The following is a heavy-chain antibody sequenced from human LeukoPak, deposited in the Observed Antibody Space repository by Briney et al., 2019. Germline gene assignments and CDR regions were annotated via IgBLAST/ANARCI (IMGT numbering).Heavy chain of an antibody. CDR3: ARGPGYDILTGAYGSSDDY. J-gene: IGHJ4*02. Sequence: PSETLSLTCAVYGGSFSGYYWSWIRQPPGKGLEWIGEINHSGSTNYNPSLKSRVTISVDTSENQFSLKLSSVTAADTAVYYCARGPGYDILTGAYGSSDDYWGQGTLVTVSS. D-gene: IGHD3-9*01. V-gene: IGHV4-34*01. CDR1: GGSFSGYY. CDR2: INHSGST.